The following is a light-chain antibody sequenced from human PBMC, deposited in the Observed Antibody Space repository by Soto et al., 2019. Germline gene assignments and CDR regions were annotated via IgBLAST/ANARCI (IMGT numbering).Light chain of an antibody. J-gene: IGLJ1*01. Sequence: QSALTQPASVSGSPGQSITIYCTGTSSDNGRYNLVSWYQQHPGKAPKLMIYEVSKRPTGVSNRFSGSKSGNTASLIIFWLQSDDEADYYCCAYAGSSTLVFGTGTKVTVL. V-gene: IGLV2-23*02. CDR2: EVS. CDR1: SSDNGRYNL. CDR3: CAYAGSSTLV.